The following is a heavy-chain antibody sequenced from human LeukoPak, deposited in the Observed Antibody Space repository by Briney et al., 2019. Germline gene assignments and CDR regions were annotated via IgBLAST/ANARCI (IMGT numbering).Heavy chain of an antibody. CDR1: GGSISSGSYY. J-gene: IGHJ4*02. D-gene: IGHD5-24*01. Sequence: TLSLTCTVSGGSISSGSYYWSWIRQPAGKGLEWIGRIYTSGSTNYNPSLKSRVTISVDTSKNQFSLKLSSVTAADTAVYYCAVEMAYPQRKGDFDYWGQGTLVTVSS. CDR3: AVEMAYPQRKGDFDY. CDR2: IYTSGST. V-gene: IGHV4-61*02.